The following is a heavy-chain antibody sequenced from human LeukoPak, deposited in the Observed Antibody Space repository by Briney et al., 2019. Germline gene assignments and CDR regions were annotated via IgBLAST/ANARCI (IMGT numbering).Heavy chain of an antibody. Sequence: ASVKVSCKASGYTFTAYYMHWVRQAPGQGLEWMGWINPNSGGTKSAQKFQGRVTMTRDTSISTAYMELSRLTSDDTAVYYCARGGAVETSDYWYFDLWGRGTLVTVSS. V-gene: IGHV1-2*02. CDR1: GYTFTAYY. J-gene: IGHJ2*01. CDR2: INPNSGGT. CDR3: ARGGAVETSDYWYFDL. D-gene: IGHD4-23*01.